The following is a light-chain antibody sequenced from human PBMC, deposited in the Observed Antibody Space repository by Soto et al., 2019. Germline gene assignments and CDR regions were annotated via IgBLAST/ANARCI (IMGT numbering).Light chain of an antibody. CDR3: QQYNSPPYT. CDR2: WAS. CDR1: QSILYSSNNKNQ. Sequence: DIVLTQSPDSLAVSLGERATINCKSSQSILYSSNNKNQLAWYQQKPGQPPKLLMYWASTRQSGVPDRFSGSESGTDFTRTISSLQAEDVAVYYCQQYNSPPYTFGQGTKLEI. V-gene: IGKV4-1*01. J-gene: IGKJ2*01.